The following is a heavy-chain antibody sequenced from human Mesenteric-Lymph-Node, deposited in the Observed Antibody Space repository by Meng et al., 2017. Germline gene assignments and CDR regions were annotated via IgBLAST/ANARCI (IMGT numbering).Heavy chain of an antibody. CDR3: ARASYGSGSPLGESWFDP. J-gene: IGHJ5*02. Sequence: QLKQGGAGLLKPSGTLSPPWAGYGGSFSGYYWSWIRQPPGKGLEWIGEINHSGGTNYNPSLKSRVTISVDTSKNQFSLKLSSVTAADTAVYYCARASYGSGSPLGESWFDPWGQGTLVTVSS. CDR1: GGSFSGYY. D-gene: IGHD3-10*01. V-gene: IGHV4-34*01. CDR2: INHSGGT.